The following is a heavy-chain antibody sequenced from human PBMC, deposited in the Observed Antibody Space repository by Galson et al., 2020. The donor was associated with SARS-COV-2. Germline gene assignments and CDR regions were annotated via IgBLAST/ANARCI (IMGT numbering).Heavy chain of an antibody. J-gene: IGHJ4*02. CDR3: AINSRELLPFDY. V-gene: IGHV3-23*01. Sequence: MSWVRQAPGKGLEWVSAISGSGGSTYYADSVKGRFTISRDNSKNTLYLQMNSLRAEDTAVYYCAINSRELLPFDYWGQGTLVTVSS. D-gene: IGHD3-10*01. CDR2: ISGSGGST.